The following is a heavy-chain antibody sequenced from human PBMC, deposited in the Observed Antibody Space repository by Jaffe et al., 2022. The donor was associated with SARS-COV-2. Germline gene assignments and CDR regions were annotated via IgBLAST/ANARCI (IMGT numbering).Heavy chain of an antibody. V-gene: IGHV5-51*01. J-gene: IGHJ5*02. CDR2: IYPGDSDT. CDR3: ARARYCTNGLCYKQEYNWFDP. Sequence: EVQLVQSGAEVKKPGESLKISCKGSGYTFTSYWIGWVRQMPGKGLEWMGIIYPGDSDTRYSPSFQGQVTISADKSISTAYLQWNSLKASDTAMYYCARARYCTNGLCYKQEYNWFDPWGQGTLVTVSS. D-gene: IGHD2-8*01. CDR1: GYTFTSYW.